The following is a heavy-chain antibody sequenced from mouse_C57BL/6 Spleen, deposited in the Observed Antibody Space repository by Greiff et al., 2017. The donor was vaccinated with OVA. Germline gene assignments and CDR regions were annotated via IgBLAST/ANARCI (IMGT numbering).Heavy chain of an antibody. V-gene: IGHV1-69*01. CDR3: ARGGNWDY. J-gene: IGHJ2*01. D-gene: IGHD2-1*01. Sequence: QVQLQQPGAELVMPGASVKLSCKASGYTFTSYWMHWVKQRPGQGLEWIGEIDPSDSYTNYNQKFKGKSTLTVDKSSSTAYMQLSSLTSEDSAVYYCARGGNWDYWGQGTTLTVSS. CDR2: IDPSDSYT. CDR1: GYTFTSYW.